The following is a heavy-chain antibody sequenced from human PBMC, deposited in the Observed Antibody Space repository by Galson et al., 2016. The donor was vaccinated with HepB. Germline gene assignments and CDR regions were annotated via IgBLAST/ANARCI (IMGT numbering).Heavy chain of an antibody. V-gene: IGHV1-69*06. D-gene: IGHD3-16*01. J-gene: IGHJ4*02. CDR1: GDAPGDLA. CDR3: AREGDGAYFGY. CDR2: IVPIIGTG. Sequence: SVKVSCKASGDAPGDLAINWVRQAPGQGLEWMGGIVPIIGTGNYAQKFQDRLTIVADKSTSTNYMELRSLRSEDTAVYYCAREGDGAYFGYWGQGTLVSVSS.